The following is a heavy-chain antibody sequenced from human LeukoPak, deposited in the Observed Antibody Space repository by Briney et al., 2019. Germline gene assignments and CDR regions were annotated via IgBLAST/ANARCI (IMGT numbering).Heavy chain of an antibody. CDR1: GGSISSGSYY. V-gene: IGHV4-61*02. Sequence: SQTLSLTCIVSGGSISSGSYYWSWIRQPAGKGLEWIGRIYTSGSTNYNPSLKSRVTISVDTSKNQFSLKLSSVTAADTAVYYCARDRGYCSSTSCNIWGQGTLVTVSS. D-gene: IGHD2-2*02. CDR2: IYTSGST. J-gene: IGHJ4*02. CDR3: ARDRGYCSSTSCNI.